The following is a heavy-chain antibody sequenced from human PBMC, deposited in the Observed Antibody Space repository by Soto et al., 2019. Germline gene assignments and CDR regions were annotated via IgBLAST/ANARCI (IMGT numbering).Heavy chain of an antibody. J-gene: IGHJ5*02. CDR2: IYYSGST. V-gene: IGHV4-59*08. D-gene: IGHD6-13*01. Sequence: PSETLSLTCTVSGGSISSYYWSWIRQPPGKGLEWIGYIYYSGSTNYNPSLKSRVTISVDTSKNQFSLKLSSVTAADTAVYYCVGSPIAAAASRGFDPWGQGTLVTVSS. CDR3: VGSPIAAAASRGFDP. CDR1: GGSISSYY.